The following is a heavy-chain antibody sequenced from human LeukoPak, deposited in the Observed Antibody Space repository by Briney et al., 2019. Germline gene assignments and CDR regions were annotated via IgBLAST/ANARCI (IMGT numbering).Heavy chain of an antibody. CDR3: AKDGVIAARRTPTSVNAFDI. Sequence: PGGSLRLSCAASGFTFSSYGMHWVRQAPGRGLEWVAVISYDGSNKYYADSVKGRFTISRDNSKNTLYLQMNSLRAEDTAVYYCAKDGVIAARRTPTSVNAFDIWGQGTMVTVSS. J-gene: IGHJ3*02. V-gene: IGHV3-30*18. D-gene: IGHD6-6*01. CDR1: GFTFSSYG. CDR2: ISYDGSNK.